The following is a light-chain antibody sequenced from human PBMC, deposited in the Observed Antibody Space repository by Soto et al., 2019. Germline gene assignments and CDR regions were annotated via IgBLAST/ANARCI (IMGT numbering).Light chain of an antibody. V-gene: IGKV3-20*01. J-gene: IGKJ1*01. CDR2: GAS. CDR3: QQYGSSPRT. Sequence: EIVLTRSPGTMSLSPWERATLSCRASQSVSSSYLAWYQKKPGQAPRLLIYGASSRATGIPDRFSGSGSGTDFTLTISRLETEDFAVYYCQQYGSSPRTFGQGTKLDIK. CDR1: QSVSSSY.